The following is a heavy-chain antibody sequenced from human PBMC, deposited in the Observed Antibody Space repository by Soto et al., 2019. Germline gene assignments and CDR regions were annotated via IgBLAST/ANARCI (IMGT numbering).Heavy chain of an antibody. Sequence: QVQLVQSGTEVKKPGSSVKVSCKASGGTFSTYTISWVRQAPGQGLEWMGGVRPIFGTANYAQKFQGRVTITADESTSTVYMELSSLRSEDPAVYYCARPTTYYYDSSGYDAFDIWGQGTMVTVSS. CDR3: ARPTTYYYDSSGYDAFDI. CDR1: GGTFSTYT. CDR2: VRPIFGTA. J-gene: IGHJ3*02. V-gene: IGHV1-69*01. D-gene: IGHD3-22*01.